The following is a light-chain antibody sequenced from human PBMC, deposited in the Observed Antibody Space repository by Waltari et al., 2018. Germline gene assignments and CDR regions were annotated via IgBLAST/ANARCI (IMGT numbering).Light chain of an antibody. CDR1: SSDVVVYDF. CDR2: DVH. J-gene: IGLJ2*01. Sequence: QSALTQPRSVSGSPGQSVTVSCTGTSSDVVVYDFVSWYQQYPGKAPKLIIYDVHKRPPGVPDRFSGSKSGNTASLTISGLLNDDEADYYCCSYAGADTSVLFGGGTTLTVL. V-gene: IGLV2-11*01. CDR3: CSYAGADTSVL.